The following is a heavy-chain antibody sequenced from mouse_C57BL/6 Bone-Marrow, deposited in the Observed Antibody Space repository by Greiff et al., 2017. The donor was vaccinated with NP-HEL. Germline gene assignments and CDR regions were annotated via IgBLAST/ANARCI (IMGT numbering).Heavy chain of an antibody. J-gene: IGHJ3*01. D-gene: IGHD1-1*01. CDR1: GYTFTNYW. CDR2: IYPGGGYT. V-gene: IGHV1-63*01. CDR3: ARDSYGSSLAY. Sequence: QVQLKQSGAELVRPGTSVKMSCKASGYTFTNYWIGWAKQRPGHGLEWIGDIYPGGGYTNYNEKFKGKATLTADKSSSTAYMQFSSLTSEDSAIYYCARDSYGSSLAYWGQGTLVTVSA.